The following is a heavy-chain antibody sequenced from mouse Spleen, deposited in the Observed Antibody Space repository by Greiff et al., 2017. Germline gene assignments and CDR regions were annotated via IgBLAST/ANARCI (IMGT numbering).Heavy chain of an antibody. J-gene: IGHJ1*01. CDR3: ARLRITTVVPPYWYFDV. CDR2: IYPGDGDT. CDR1: GYAFSSYW. D-gene: IGHD1-1*01. V-gene: IGHV1-80*01. Sequence: QVQLQQSGAELVKPGASVKISCKASGYAFSSYWMNWVKQRPGKGLEWIGQIYPGDGDTNYNGKFKGKATLTADKSSSTAYMQLSSLTSEDSAVYFCARLRITTVVPPYWYFDVWGAGTTVTVSS.